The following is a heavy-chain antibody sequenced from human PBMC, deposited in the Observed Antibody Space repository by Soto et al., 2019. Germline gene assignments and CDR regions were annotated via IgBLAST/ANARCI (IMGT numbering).Heavy chain of an antibody. V-gene: IGHV1-46*03. CDR1: GYTFTIYY. CDR2: INPSGGST. J-gene: IGHJ1*01. Sequence: ASVKVSCKASGYTFTIYYMHWVRQAPGQGLEWMGIINPSGGSTSYAQKFQGRVTMTRDTSTSTVYMELSSLRSEDTAVYYCARDRCSGGSCYSRYFQHWGQGTLVTVSS. CDR3: ARDRCSGGSCYSRYFQH. D-gene: IGHD2-15*01.